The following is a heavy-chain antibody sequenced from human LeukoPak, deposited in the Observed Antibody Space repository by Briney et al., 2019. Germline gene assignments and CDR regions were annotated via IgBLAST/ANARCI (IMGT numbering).Heavy chain of an antibody. CDR2: FDPEDGET. Sequence: ASVKVSCKVSGYTLTELSMHWVRQAPGKGLEWMGGFDPEDGETIYAQKFQGRVTMTEDTSTDTAYMELSSLRSEDTAVYYCATSRGGYYFTYRAFDYWGQGTLVTVSS. V-gene: IGHV1-24*01. J-gene: IGHJ4*02. D-gene: IGHD3-22*01. CDR3: ATSRGGYYFTYRAFDY. CDR1: GYTLTELS.